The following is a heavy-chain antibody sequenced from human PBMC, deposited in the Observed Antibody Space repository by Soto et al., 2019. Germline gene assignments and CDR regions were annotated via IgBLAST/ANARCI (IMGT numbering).Heavy chain of an antibody. J-gene: IGHJ4*02. D-gene: IGHD3-10*01. Sequence: SETLSLTCTVSGGSISSYYWSWIRQPPGKGLEWIGYIYYSGSTNYNPSLKSRVTISVDTSKNQFSLKLSSVTAADTAVYYCARILWFGELADYWGQGTLVTVSS. CDR1: GGSISSYY. CDR2: IYYSGST. V-gene: IGHV4-59*08. CDR3: ARILWFGELADY.